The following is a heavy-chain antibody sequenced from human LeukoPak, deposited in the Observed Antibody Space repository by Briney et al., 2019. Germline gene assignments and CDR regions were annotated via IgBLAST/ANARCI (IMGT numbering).Heavy chain of an antibody. Sequence: ASVKVSCKASGGTFSSCAISWVRQAPGQGLEWMGWISAYNGNTNYAQKLQGGVTMTTDTSTSTAYMELRSLRSDDTAVYYCARDYSLDDSSGYYGVDYWGQGTLVTVSS. V-gene: IGHV1-18*01. CDR1: GGTFSSCA. J-gene: IGHJ4*02. CDR3: ARDYSLDDSSGYYGVDY. CDR2: ISAYNGNT. D-gene: IGHD3-22*01.